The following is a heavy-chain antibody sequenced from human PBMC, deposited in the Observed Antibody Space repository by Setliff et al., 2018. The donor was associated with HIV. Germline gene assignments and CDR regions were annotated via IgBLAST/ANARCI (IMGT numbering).Heavy chain of an antibody. Sequence: VKVSCTASTYTFSSYVINWVRQAPGQGLEWMGRISVYNGNTIYAQKLQGRVIMTTDTSTSTAYMELRSLRSDDTAMYYCATQRDIVMVPGQGGFDIWAQGTMVTVSS. CDR3: ATQRDIVMVPGQGGFDI. V-gene: IGHV1-18*01. J-gene: IGHJ3*02. D-gene: IGHD2-2*01. CDR1: TYTFSSYV. CDR2: ISVYNGNT.